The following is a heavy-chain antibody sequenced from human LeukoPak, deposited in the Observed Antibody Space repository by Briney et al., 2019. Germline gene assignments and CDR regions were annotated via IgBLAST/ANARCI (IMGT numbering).Heavy chain of an antibody. V-gene: IGHV4-39*01. D-gene: IGHD2-15*01. CDR1: GGSISSSSYY. CDR2: IYYSGST. CDR3: ARHAGYCSGGSCSTAYIDY. J-gene: IGHJ4*02. Sequence: PSETLSLTCTVSGGSISSSSYYWGWIRQPPGKGLEWIGSIYYSGSTYYNPSLKSRVTISVDTSKNQFSLKLSSVTAADTAVYYCARHAGYCSGGSCSTAYIDYWGQGTLVTVSS.